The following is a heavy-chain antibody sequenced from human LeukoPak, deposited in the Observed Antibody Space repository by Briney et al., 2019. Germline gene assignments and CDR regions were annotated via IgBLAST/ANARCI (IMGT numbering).Heavy chain of an antibody. Sequence: PSETLSLTCTFSGGSISSYYWSWIRQPPGKGLEWIGYIFCTGSTNYNPSLRSRVTISLDTSKNQFSLKLSSVTAADTAVYYCARNRVRGVIQHYYYYGMDVWGQGTTVTVSS. CDR2: IFCTGST. J-gene: IGHJ6*02. CDR1: GGSISSYY. D-gene: IGHD3-10*01. CDR3: ARNRVRGVIQHYYYYGMDV. V-gene: IGHV4-59*08.